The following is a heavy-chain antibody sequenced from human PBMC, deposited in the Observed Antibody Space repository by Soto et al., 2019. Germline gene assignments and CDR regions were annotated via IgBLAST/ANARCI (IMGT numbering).Heavy chain of an antibody. CDR2: IYYSGST. CDR1: GGSISSYY. Sequence: PSETLSLTCTVSGGSISSYYWSWIRQPPGKGLEWIGYIYYSGSTNYNPSLKSRVTISVDTSKNQFSLKLSSVTAADTAVYYCARGFSILSNYDFWSGYLGPWGQGTLVTVSS. CDR3: ARGFSILSNYDFWSGYLGP. V-gene: IGHV4-59*01. D-gene: IGHD3-3*01. J-gene: IGHJ5*02.